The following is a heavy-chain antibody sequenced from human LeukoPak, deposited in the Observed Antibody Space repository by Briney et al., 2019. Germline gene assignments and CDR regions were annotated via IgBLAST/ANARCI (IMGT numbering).Heavy chain of an antibody. V-gene: IGHV4-31*03. Sequence: SETLSLTCTVSGGSVSSGSYYWSWIRQHPGKGLEWIGYIYCSGSTYYNPSLKSRVTISVDTSKNQFSLKLSSVTAADTAVYYCARVSYYYDSSGYLYTPTFDYWGQGTLVTVSS. CDR1: GGSVSSGSYY. D-gene: IGHD3-22*01. J-gene: IGHJ4*02. CDR2: IYCSGST. CDR3: ARVSYYYDSSGYLYTPTFDY.